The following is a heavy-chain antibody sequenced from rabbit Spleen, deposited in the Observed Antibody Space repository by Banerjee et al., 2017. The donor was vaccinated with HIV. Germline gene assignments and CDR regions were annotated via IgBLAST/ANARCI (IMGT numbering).Heavy chain of an antibody. D-gene: IGHD2-1*01. J-gene: IGHJ4*01. CDR2: IYAGSSGRV. V-gene: IGHV1S40*01. Sequence: QSLEESGGDLVKPGASLTLTCTASGFSFSSSNYMCWVRQAPGKGLEWIGCIYAGSSGRVYYASWAKGRFTISKTSSTTVTLQMTSLTAADTATYFCARDGYTNGDYHRYFNLWGPGTLVTVS. CDR3: ARDGYTNGDYHRYFNL. CDR1: GFSFSSSNY.